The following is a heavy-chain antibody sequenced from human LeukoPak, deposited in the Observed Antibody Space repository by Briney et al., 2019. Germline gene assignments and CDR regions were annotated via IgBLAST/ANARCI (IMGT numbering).Heavy chain of an antibody. Sequence: SQTLSLTCTVSGGSISSGDYYWSWIRQPPGKGLEWIGYIYYSGSTYYNPSLKSRVTISVDTSKNQFSLKLSSVTAADTAVYYCARDTPRYCSSTSCRIGDTYWFDPWGQGTLVTVSS. CDR2: IYYSGST. CDR3: ARDTPRYCSSTSCRIGDTYWFDP. J-gene: IGHJ5*02. CDR1: GGSISSGDYY. D-gene: IGHD2-2*01. V-gene: IGHV4-30-4*01.